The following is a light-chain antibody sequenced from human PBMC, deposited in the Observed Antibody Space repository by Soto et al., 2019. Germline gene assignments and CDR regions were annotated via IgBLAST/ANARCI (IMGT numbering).Light chain of an antibody. Sequence: QSVLTQPPSVSGAPGQRVTISCTGSSSNIGAGYDVHWYQQLPGTAPKLLIYGNSNRPSGVPDRFSGSKSGTSASLAITGLQAEDEADYYRQSYESSLSGSYVFGTGTKVTVL. V-gene: IGLV1-40*01. CDR2: GNS. CDR3: QSYESSLSGSYV. J-gene: IGLJ1*01. CDR1: SSNIGAGYD.